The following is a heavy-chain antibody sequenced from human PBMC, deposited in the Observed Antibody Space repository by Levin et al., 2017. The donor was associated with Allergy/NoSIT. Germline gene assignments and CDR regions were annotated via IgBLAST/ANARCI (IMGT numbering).Heavy chain of an antibody. Sequence: SETLSLTCAVSGGSFNDYFWSWIRQSPGKGLEWVGEINHSGSTGYSPSLKSPVTISLDTSKNQFSLRLRSVTAPDTGLYNTARGRRVPFWTASILNVSQYAMDVWGQGTTVTVSS. J-gene: IGHJ6*02. CDR2: INHSGST. D-gene: IGHD1-1*01. CDR3: ARGRRVPFWTASILNVSQYAMDV. CDR1: GGSFNDYF. V-gene: IGHV4-34*01.